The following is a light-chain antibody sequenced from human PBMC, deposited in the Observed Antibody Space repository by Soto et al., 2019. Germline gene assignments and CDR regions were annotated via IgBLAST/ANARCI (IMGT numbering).Light chain of an antibody. CDR3: QQSHSSQLT. Sequence: DIQMTQSPSSLSASVGVRVTITCRTSQRIDSYLNWYQHKPGKAPKLLIYAVSSLQSGVQSRFNGSGSGTDCILTINNYQAEDFATYYCQQSHSSQLTFGGESK. CDR2: AVS. J-gene: IGKJ4*01. CDR1: QRIDSY. V-gene: IGKV1-39*01.